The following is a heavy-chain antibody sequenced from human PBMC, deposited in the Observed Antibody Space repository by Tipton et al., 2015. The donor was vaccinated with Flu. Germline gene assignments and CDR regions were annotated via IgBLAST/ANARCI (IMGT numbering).Heavy chain of an antibody. CDR3: VRHSKSGSYQYAFDV. CDR1: GGSISSYY. J-gene: IGHJ3*01. D-gene: IGHD1-26*01. CDR2: IFYSGST. V-gene: IGHV4-59*08. Sequence: TLSLTCTVSGGSISSYYWSWIRQPPGKGLEWIGYIFYSGSTNYNPSLKSRVTISLDTSGNQFSLTLSSMTAADTAVYYCVRHSKSGSYQYAFDVWGQGTMVTVSS.